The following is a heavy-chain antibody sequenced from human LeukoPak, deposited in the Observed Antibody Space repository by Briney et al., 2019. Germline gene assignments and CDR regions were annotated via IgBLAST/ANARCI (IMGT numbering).Heavy chain of an antibody. CDR3: ARTEIVVVPALKYGMDV. Sequence: ASVKVSCKASGYTFTGYHMHWVRQAPGQGLEWMGWINPNSGGTNYAQKFQGWVTMTRDTSISTAYMELSRLRSDDTAVYYCARTEIVVVPALKYGMDVWGQGTTVTVSS. D-gene: IGHD2-2*01. CDR2: INPNSGGT. CDR1: GYTFTGYH. J-gene: IGHJ6*02. V-gene: IGHV1-2*04.